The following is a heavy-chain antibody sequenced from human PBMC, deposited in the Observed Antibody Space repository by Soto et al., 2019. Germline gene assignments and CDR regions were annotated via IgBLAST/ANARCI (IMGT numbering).Heavy chain of an antibody. CDR2: IYYSGST. V-gene: IGHV4-31*03. CDR3: ARVFSDSSSFFDP. CDR1: GGSISSGGYY. D-gene: IGHD6-13*01. J-gene: IGHJ5*02. Sequence: QVQLQESGPGLVKPSQTLSLTCTVSGGSISSGGYYWSWIRQHPGKGLEWIGDIYYSGSTYYNPSLKSRVTISVDTSKHQFSLKLSSVTAADTAVYYCARVFSDSSSFFDPWGQGTLVTVSS.